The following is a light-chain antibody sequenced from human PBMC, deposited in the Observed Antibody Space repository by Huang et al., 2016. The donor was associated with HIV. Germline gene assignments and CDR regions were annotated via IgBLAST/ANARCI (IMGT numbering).Light chain of an antibody. J-gene: IGKJ2*01. CDR1: QSINNY. CDR3: QQSYSTLYT. Sequence: DIQMTQSPSSLSASVGDRVSITCRARQSINNYLNGYQQKQGKAPKLLIYAASSLQSGVPSMFSGSGSGTDFTLTISSLQPEDFATYFCQQSYSTLYTFGQGTKLEIK. V-gene: IGKV1-39*01. CDR2: AAS.